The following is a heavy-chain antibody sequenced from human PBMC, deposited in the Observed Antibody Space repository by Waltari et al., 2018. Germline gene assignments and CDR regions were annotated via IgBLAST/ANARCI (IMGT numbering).Heavy chain of an antibody. CDR3: AMAAGTLY. V-gene: IGHV3-7*01. J-gene: IGHJ4*02. D-gene: IGHD6-13*01. CDR2: INQDGREK. CDR1: GFTLSTRW. Sequence: EVQLVESGGGLVQPGGSLRRSCAASGFTLSTRWMSWVRQAPGKWLEWVANINQDGREKYYVDSMKGRVTISRDNAKNSLFLQMDSLRAEDTAVYFCAMAAGTLYWGQGTLVTVSS.